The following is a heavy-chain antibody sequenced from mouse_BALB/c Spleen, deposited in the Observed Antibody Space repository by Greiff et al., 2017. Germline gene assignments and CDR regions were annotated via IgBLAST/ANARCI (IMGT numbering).Heavy chain of an antibody. J-gene: IGHJ4*01. V-gene: IGHV1-54*01. D-gene: IGHD1-1*02. CDR3: AREGGNTDMDY. CDR2: INPGSGGT. Sequence: VQLQESGAELVRPGTSVKVSCKASGYAFTNYLIEWVKQRPGQGLEWIGVINPGSGGTNYNEKFKGKATLTADKSSSTAYMQLSSLTSDDSAVYFCAREGGNTDMDYWGQGTSVTVSS. CDR1: GYAFTNYL.